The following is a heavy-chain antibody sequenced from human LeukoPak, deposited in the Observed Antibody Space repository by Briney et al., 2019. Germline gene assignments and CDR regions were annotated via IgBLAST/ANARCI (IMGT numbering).Heavy chain of an antibody. V-gene: IGHV4-30-4*01. J-gene: IGHJ6*02. CDR2: IFYSGNT. CDR1: GGSISCGDYY. Sequence: SETLSLTCTVSGGSISCGDYYWSWIRQPPGKGLKWIGYIFYSGNTYYNPSLKSRVPISVDTSKNRFSLKLSSVTAADTAVYYCARVPTYYDFWSGYYTQPSASYYYGMDVWGQGTTVTVSS. D-gene: IGHD3-3*01. CDR3: ARVPTYYDFWSGYYTQPSASYYYGMDV.